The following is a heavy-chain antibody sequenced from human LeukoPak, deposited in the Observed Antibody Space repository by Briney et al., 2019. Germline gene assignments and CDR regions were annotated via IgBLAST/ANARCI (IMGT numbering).Heavy chain of an antibody. J-gene: IGHJ4*02. CDR2: IYYSGST. CDR3: ARGLDFGHYFDY. Sequence: PSETLSLTCTVSGGSISNSSYYWSWIRQPPGKGLEWIGYIYYSGSTNYNPSLKSRVTISVDTSKNQFSLKLSSVTAADTAVYYCARGLDFGHYFDYWGQGTLVTVSS. D-gene: IGHD3-3*01. V-gene: IGHV4-61*01. CDR1: GGSISNSSYY.